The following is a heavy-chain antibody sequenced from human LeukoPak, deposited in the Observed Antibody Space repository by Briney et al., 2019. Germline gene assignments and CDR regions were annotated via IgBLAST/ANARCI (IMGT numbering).Heavy chain of an antibody. Sequence: RGSLRLSCAASGFTFSSYWMSWVRQAPGKGLEWVANIKQDGSEKYYVDSVKGRFTISRDNAKNSLYLQMNSLRAEDTAVYYCARGLTGTMWGVIWFDPWGQGTLVTVSS. J-gene: IGHJ5*02. CDR3: ARGLTGTMWGVIWFDP. V-gene: IGHV3-7*01. CDR1: GFTFSSYW. CDR2: IKQDGSEK. D-gene: IGHD1-20*01.